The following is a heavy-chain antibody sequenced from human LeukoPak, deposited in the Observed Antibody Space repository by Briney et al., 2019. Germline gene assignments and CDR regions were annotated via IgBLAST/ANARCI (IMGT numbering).Heavy chain of an antibody. V-gene: IGHV3-7*01. CDR3: ARDLTVVTPEAS. CDR2: INRDGSER. D-gene: IGHD4-23*01. Sequence: PGGSLRLSCAASGFTFGSYWMSWVRQAPGKGLEWVANINRDGSERYYVDSVKGRFTISRDNAKNSLYLQMNSLRAEDTAVYYCARDLTVVTPEASWGQGTLVTVSS. J-gene: IGHJ5*02. CDR1: GFTFGSYW.